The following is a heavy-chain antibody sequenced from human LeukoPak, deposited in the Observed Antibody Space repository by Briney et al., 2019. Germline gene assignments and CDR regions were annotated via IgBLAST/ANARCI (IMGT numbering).Heavy chain of an antibody. CDR1: GFTFSGYP. J-gene: IGHJ4*02. CDR2: ISYDASDK. D-gene: IGHD5-12*01. Sequence: QSGGSLRLSCAASGFTFSGYPMHWVRQAPGKGLEWVAAISYDASDKYYADSMKGRFTISRDNSKNSLYLQMSSLRPDDTAVYYCARVLGAYESYWGQGTLVTVSS. V-gene: IGHV3-30-3*01. CDR3: ARVLGAYESY.